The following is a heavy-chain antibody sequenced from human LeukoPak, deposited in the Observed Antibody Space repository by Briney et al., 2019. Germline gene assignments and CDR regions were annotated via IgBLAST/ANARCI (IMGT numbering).Heavy chain of an antibody. J-gene: IGHJ4*02. Sequence: PGGSLRLSCAASGFSFGIYSMHWVRQAPGKGLEWLAVISYGGSNKYYADSVKGRFSISRDNARSTLFLQMNSLTTEDTAVYFCARDVSGYGYWGQGTLVIVSS. CDR3: ARDVSGYGY. D-gene: IGHD3-22*01. CDR1: GFSFGIYS. CDR2: ISYGGSNK. V-gene: IGHV3-30*04.